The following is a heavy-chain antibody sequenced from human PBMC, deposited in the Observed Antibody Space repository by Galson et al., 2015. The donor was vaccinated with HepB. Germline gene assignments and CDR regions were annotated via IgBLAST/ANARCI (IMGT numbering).Heavy chain of an antibody. CDR1: GYTFTSYY. CDR2: INPSGGST. CDR3: AREGGVEMATQLGYYYYYYGMDV. V-gene: IGHV1-46*04. D-gene: IGHD5-24*01. Sequence: SVKVSCKASGYTFTSYYMHWVRQAPGQGLEWMGIINPSGGSTSYAQKLQGRVTMTRDTSTSTVYMELSSLRSEDTAVYYCAREGGVEMATQLGYYYYYYGMDVWGQGTTVTVSS. J-gene: IGHJ6*02.